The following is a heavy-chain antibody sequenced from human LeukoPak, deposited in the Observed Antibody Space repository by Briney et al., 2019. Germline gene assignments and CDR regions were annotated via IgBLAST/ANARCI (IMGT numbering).Heavy chain of an antibody. V-gene: IGHV3-30*03. CDR2: ISYDGNNK. J-gene: IGHJ3*02. Sequence: GRSLRLSCAASGFTFSNYGMNWVRQAPGKGLEWVALISYDGNNKFYADSVKGRFTISRDNSNNTLFLQMNTLRPGDTAVYYCVREGTFASPEAGRWIDSFDIWGQGTMVTVSS. CDR3: VREGTFASPEAGRWIDSFDI. D-gene: IGHD6-13*01. CDR1: GFTFSNYG.